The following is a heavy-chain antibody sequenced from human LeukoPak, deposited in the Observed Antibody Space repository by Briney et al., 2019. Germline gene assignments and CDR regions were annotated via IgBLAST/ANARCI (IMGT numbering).Heavy chain of an antibody. D-gene: IGHD4-17*01. V-gene: IGHV1-18*01. Sequence: ASVKVSFKASGYTFTSYGISWVRQAPGQGLEWVGWISAYNGNTNYAQKLQGRVTMHTDTSTSTAYMELRSLRSDDTAVYYCARGIGDLTFFDYWGQGTLVTVSS. CDR3: ARGIGDLTFFDY. CDR1: GYTFTSYG. J-gene: IGHJ4*02. CDR2: ISAYNGNT.